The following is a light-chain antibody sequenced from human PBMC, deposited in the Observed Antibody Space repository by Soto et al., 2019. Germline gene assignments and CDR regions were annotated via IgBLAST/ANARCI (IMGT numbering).Light chain of an antibody. V-gene: IGKV3-20*01. CDR1: QSVSSSY. Sequence: IVLTQSPGTLSLCPGERATLSCRANQSVSSSYLAWYQQKPGQAPRLLIYGASSRATGIPDRFSGSGSGTDFTLTISRLEPEDFAVYYCQQYGSSPSITFGQGTRLEIK. J-gene: IGKJ5*01. CDR2: GAS. CDR3: QQYGSSPSIT.